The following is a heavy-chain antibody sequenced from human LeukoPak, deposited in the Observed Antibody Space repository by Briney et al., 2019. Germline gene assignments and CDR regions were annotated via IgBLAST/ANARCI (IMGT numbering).Heavy chain of an antibody. CDR2: ISAYDGNT. Sequence: ASVKVSCKASGYTFTSYGISWVRQAPGQGLEWMGWISAYDGNTNYAQKLQGRVTMTTDTSTSTAYMELRSLRSDDTAVYYCARESEYDGATSSLGFDYWGQGTLVTVSS. CDR1: GYTFTSYG. J-gene: IGHJ4*02. CDR3: ARESEYDGATSSLGFDY. V-gene: IGHV1-18*01. D-gene: IGHD1-26*01.